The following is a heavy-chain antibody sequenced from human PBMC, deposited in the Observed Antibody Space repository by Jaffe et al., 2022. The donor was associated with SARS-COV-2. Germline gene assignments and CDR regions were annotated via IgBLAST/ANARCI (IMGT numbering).Heavy chain of an antibody. D-gene: IGHD5-12*01. V-gene: IGHV3-74*01. CDR3: AREGEYSGYDGDVDY. CDR2: INSDGSST. CDR1: GFTFSSYW. J-gene: IGHJ4*02. Sequence: EVQLVESGGGLVQPGGSLRLSCAASGFTFSSYWMHWVRQAPGKGLVWVSRINSDGSSTSYADSVKGRFTISRDNAKNTLYLQMNSLRAEDTAVYYCAREGEYSGYDGDVDYWGQGTLVTVSS.